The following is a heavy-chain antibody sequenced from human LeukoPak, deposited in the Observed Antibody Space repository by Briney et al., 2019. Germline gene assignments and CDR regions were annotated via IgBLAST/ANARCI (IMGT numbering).Heavy chain of an antibody. V-gene: IGHV3-7*03. CDR3: ARDGSLREQDY. Sequence: GGSLRLSCAASGFTFSTYWMTWVRQAPGKGLEWVANMNPDGGQKYYVDSVKGRFTTSRDNSKNTLYLHMNSLRAEDTAVYFCARDGSLREQDYWGQGTLVTVSS. D-gene: IGHD1/OR15-1a*01. J-gene: IGHJ4*02. CDR1: GFTFSTYW. CDR2: MNPDGGQK.